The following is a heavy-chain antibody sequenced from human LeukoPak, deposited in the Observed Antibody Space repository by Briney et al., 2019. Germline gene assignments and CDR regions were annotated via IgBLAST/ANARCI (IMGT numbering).Heavy chain of an antibody. Sequence: ASVKVSCKTSGYTFTNYAMNWVRQAPGQGLEWMGWINTNTGNPTYAQGFTGRFVFSLDTSVNTAYLQISSLQAEDTAVYYCAIQGSVTSSSCFDNWGQGTLVTVSS. CDR2: INTNTGNP. D-gene: IGHD6-6*01. V-gene: IGHV7-4-1*02. J-gene: IGHJ4*02. CDR1: GYTFTNYA. CDR3: AIQGSVTSSSCFDN.